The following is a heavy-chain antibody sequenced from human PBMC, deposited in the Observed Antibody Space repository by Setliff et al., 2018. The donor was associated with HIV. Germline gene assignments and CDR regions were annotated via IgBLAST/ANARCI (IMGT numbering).Heavy chain of an antibody. CDR2: IYTSEST. CDR3: ARDSRLSYRKIHDAFDI. Sequence: PDGEGLEWIGRIYTSESTNYNPSLKSRVTMSVDTSKNQFSLKPSSVTAADTAVYYCARDSRLSYRKIHDAFDIWGQGTMVTVSS. J-gene: IGHJ3*02. V-gene: IGHV4-4*07. D-gene: IGHD3-16*02.